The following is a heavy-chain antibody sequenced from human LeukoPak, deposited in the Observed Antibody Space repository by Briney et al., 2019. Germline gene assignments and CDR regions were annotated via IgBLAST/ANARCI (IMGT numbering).Heavy chain of an antibody. Sequence: KPSETLSLXCTVSGGSISSSSYYWGWIRQPPGKGLEWIGSIYYSGITYYNPSLKSRVTISVDTSKNQFSLKLSSVTAADTAVYYCARVLGDDYGDSWGQGTLVTVSS. V-gene: IGHV4-39*01. J-gene: IGHJ4*02. CDR1: GGSISSSSYY. CDR3: ARVLGDDYGDS. CDR2: IYYSGIT. D-gene: IGHD2-21*01.